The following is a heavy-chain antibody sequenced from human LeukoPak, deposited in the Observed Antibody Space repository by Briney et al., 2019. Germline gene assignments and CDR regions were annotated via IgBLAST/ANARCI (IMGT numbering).Heavy chain of an antibody. CDR2: IGGSNYYRGST. V-gene: IGHV4-39*01. Sequence: PSETLSLTCTVSGASISSSAYYWGWIRQPPGKGLEWIGSIGGSNYYRGSTYYNPSLKSRVTIHVATSKDQFSLKLSSVTAADTAVYYCARLETSVTEHNWFDPWGQGTLVTVSS. J-gene: IGHJ5*02. CDR3: ARLETSVTEHNWFDP. CDR1: GASISSSAYY. D-gene: IGHD2-21*02.